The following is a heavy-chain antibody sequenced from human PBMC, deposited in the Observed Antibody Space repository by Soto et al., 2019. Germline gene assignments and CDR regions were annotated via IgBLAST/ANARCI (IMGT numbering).Heavy chain of an antibody. CDR3: ARHHFGVALNWFDP. J-gene: IGHJ5*02. CDR1: GGSISNDY. D-gene: IGHD3-3*01. CDR2: IYSSGST. V-gene: IGHV4-59*08. Sequence: PSETLSLTCTVSGGSISNDYWSWIRQPPGKGLEWIGYIYSSGSTNYNPSLKSRVTISVDTSKNQFSLKLSSVTAADTAVYYCARHHFGVALNWFDPWGQGTQVTVSS.